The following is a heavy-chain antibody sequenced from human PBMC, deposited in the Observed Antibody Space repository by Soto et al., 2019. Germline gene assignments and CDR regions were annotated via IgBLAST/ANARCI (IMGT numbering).Heavy chain of an antibody. J-gene: IGHJ4*02. CDR3: ARVKYYYDSSGYYYNVFDY. D-gene: IGHD3-22*01. V-gene: IGHV1-3*04. CDR2: INTGNGNT. CDR1: GYTFSRFT. Sequence: ASVKVSCKASGYTFSRFTMHWVRQAPGRRPEWMAWINTGNGNTEYSQKFQGRVTITRDASASTAYMDLSSLRSEDTAVYYCARVKYYYDSSGYYYNVFDYWGQGTLVTVSS.